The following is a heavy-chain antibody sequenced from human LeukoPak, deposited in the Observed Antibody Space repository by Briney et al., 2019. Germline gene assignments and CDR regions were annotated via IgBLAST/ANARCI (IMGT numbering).Heavy chain of an antibody. D-gene: IGHD2-15*01. CDR2: LYSDGRT. CDR3: ATEVVVPGVGAIDV. CDR1: GFTVSSNY. Sequence: GGSLRLSCAASGFTVSSNYMSWVRQAPGKGLEWVSVLYSDGRTYYADSVRGRFTISRDNSKNTLHLQMNSLRAEDTAVYYCATEVVVPGVGAIDVWGQGTMATVSS. V-gene: IGHV3-53*01. J-gene: IGHJ3*01.